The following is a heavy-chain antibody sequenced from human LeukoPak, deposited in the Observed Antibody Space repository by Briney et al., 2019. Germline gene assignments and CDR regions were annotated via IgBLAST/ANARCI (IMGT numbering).Heavy chain of an antibody. V-gene: IGHV3-30*01. CDR3: FTGSAYYYDS. CDR1: GFTFSRYA. CDR2: TSPDGNEK. Sequence: GGSLRLSCAASGFTFSRYAMRWVRQAPGKGLEWMAVTSPDGNEKYYADSVKGRFTISRDNSKNTVFLQMNSLSTEDTAVYSCFTGSAYYYDSWGQGTLVTVSS. D-gene: IGHD3-22*01. J-gene: IGHJ5*01.